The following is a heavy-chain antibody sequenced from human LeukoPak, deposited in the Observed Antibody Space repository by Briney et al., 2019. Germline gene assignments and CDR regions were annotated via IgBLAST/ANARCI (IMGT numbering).Heavy chain of an antibody. V-gene: IGHV3-23*01. Sequence: TGGSLRLSCAASGFTFSSYAMSWVRQAPGKGLEWVSAISGSGGSTYYADSVKGRFTISRDNSKNTLYLRMNSLRAEDTAVYYCAKPQYYYDSSGYQYYFDYWGQGTLVTVSS. D-gene: IGHD3-22*01. J-gene: IGHJ4*02. CDR1: GFTFSSYA. CDR2: ISGSGGST. CDR3: AKPQYYYDSSGYQYYFDY.